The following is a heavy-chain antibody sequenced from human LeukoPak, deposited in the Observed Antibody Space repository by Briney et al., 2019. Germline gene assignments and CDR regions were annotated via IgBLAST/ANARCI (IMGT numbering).Heavy chain of an antibody. CDR2: ISSSSSTI. J-gene: IGHJ4*02. D-gene: IGHD6-19*01. CDR1: GFTVSSNY. CDR3: AKDKSGSGWFFDY. V-gene: IGHV3-48*04. Sequence: GGSLRLSCAASGFTVSSNYMNWVRQAPGKGLEWVSYISSSSSTIYYADSVKGRFTISRDNAKNSLYLQMNSLRAEDTAVYYCAKDKSGSGWFFDYWGQGTLVTVSS.